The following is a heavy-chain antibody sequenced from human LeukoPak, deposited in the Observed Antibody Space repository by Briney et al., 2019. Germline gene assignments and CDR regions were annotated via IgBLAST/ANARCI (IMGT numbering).Heavy chain of an antibody. CDR2: IKNKADGGTT. CDR1: GFTFSNVW. D-gene: IGHD3-16*02. V-gene: IGHV3-15*01. J-gene: IGHJ4*02. Sequence: GGSLRLSCAASGFTFSNVWMTWVRQAPGKGLEWVGHIKNKADGGTTDYAALLKGRFTISRDDSKNTMYLQMNSLKTEDTAVYYCSTDVPFTAGGAIVYWGQGTLVTVSS. CDR3: STDVPFTAGGAIVY.